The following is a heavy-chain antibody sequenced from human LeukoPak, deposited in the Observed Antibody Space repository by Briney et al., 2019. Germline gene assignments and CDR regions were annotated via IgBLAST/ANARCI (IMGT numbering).Heavy chain of an antibody. V-gene: IGHV3-48*03. D-gene: IGHD2-15*01. J-gene: IGHJ4*02. CDR2: INSDGKTI. Sequence: GGSLRLSCVASGFTFSSYEMNWARRAPGKGLEWVSYINSDGKTIFYADSVKGRFTISRDNAKNSLYLQMNSLRAEDTAVYYCARVLDSSSSRYQAFPYWGQGTLVTVSS. CDR3: ARVLDSSSSRYQAFPY. CDR1: GFTFSSYE.